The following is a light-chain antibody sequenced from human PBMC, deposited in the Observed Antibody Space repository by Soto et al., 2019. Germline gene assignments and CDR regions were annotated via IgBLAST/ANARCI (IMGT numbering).Light chain of an antibody. CDR1: QSVSSSY. V-gene: IGKV3-20*01. CDR2: GAS. CDR3: QQYGSSPLT. J-gene: IGKJ5*01. Sequence: EIVLTPSPGTLSLSPGEKATLPCRASQSVSSSYLAWYQQKPGQAPRLLIYGASSRATGIPDRFSGSGSGTDFTLTISRLEPEDFAVYYCQQYGSSPLTFGQGTQLEIK.